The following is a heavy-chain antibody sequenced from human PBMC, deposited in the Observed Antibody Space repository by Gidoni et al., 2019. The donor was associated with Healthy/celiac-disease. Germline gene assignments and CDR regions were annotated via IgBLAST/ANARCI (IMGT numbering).Heavy chain of an antibody. V-gene: IGHV3-49*04. CDR1: GFTFGDYA. D-gene: IGHD1-26*01. CDR2: IRSKAYGGTT. J-gene: IGHJ4*02. CDR3: TRSPRKWELPKDFDY. Sequence: EVQLVESGGGLVQPGRSLRLSCTASGFTFGDYAMSWVRQAPGKGLEWVGFIRSKAYGGTTEYAASVKGRFTISRDDSKSIAYLQMNSLKTEDTAVYYCTRSPRKWELPKDFDYWGQGTLVTVSS.